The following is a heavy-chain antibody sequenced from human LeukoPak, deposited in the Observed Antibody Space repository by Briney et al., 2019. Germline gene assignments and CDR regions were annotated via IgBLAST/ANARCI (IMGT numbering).Heavy chain of an antibody. CDR2: ISYDGSNK. J-gene: IGHJ2*01. V-gene: IGHV3-30*18. CDR1: GFTFSSYG. D-gene: IGHD4-17*01. CDR3: AKEGYDDYGDYDWYFDL. Sequence: GMSLRLSCAASGFTFSSYGMHWVRQAPGKGLEWVAVISYDGSNKYYADSAKGRFTISRDNSKNTLYLQMNSLRAEDTAVYYCAKEGYDDYGDYDWYFDLWGRGTLVTVSS.